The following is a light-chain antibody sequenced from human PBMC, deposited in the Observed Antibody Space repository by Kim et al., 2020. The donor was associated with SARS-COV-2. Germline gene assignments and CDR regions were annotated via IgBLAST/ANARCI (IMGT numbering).Light chain of an antibody. V-gene: IGKV3-15*01. Sequence: EIVMTQSPATLSVSPGESATLSCRASQSVGSNLAWFQQKPGQAPRLLIYGASTRATGIPARFSGSGSGTEFTLTISSLQSEDFAVYYCQQYNNWRTFGQGTKLEI. CDR3: QQYNNWRT. CDR1: QSVGSN. CDR2: GAS. J-gene: IGKJ2*01.